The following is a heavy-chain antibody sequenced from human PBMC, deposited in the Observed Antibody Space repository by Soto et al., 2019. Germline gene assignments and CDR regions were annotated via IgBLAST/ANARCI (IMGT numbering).Heavy chain of an antibody. CDR2: INSDGSST. V-gene: IGHV3-74*01. J-gene: IGHJ6*03. D-gene: IGHD5-18*01. CDR1: GFTFSSYW. CDR3: ARDRVDTAMVIDYYYYMDV. Sequence: GGSLRLSCAASGFTFSSYWMHWVRQAPGKGLVWVSRINSDGSSTSYADSVKGRFTISRDNAKNTLYLQMNSLRAEDTAVYYCARDRVDTAMVIDYYYYMDVWGKGTTVTVSS.